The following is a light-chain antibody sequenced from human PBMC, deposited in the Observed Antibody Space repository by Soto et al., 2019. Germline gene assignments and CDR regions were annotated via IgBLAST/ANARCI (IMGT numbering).Light chain of an antibody. J-gene: IGLJ2*01. CDR2: GVS. Sequence: QSALTQPASVSGSPRQSITISCTGTSGDVGGYNYVSWYQQFPGKAPKLLIYGVSYRPSGVSNRFSGSKSGNTASLTISGLQAEDEADYYCSSFTSSITHVFGGGTKVTVL. CDR3: SSFTSSITHV. V-gene: IGLV2-14*01. CDR1: SGDVGGYNY.